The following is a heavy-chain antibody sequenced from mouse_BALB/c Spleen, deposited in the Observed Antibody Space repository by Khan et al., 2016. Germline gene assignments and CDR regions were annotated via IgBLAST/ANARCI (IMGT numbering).Heavy chain of an antibody. J-gene: IGHJ2*01. CDR2: IDPANGNT. D-gene: IGHD2-4*01. CDR3: ARGLRGVIYLDY. V-gene: IGHV14-3*02. Sequence: GRLQQSGAELVKPGASVKLSCTASGFNIKDTYMHWVKQRPEQGLEWIGRIDPANGNTKYDPKFQGKATITADTSSNTAYLQLSSLTSEDTAVYYCARGLRGVIYLDYWGQGTTLTVSS. CDR1: GFNIKDTY.